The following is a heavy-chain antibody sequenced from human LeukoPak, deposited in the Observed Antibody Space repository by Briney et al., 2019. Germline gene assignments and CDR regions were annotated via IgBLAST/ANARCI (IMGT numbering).Heavy chain of an antibody. CDR3: AKDRSDIVATMGDY. J-gene: IGHJ4*02. D-gene: IGHD5-12*01. CDR2: ISSSSYI. V-gene: IGHV3-21*01. CDR1: GFTFSTHW. Sequence: GGSLRLSCAASGFTFSTHWMSWVRQAPGKGLEWVSSISSSSYIYYADSVKGRFTISRDNSKNTLYLQMNSLRAEDTAVYYCAKDRSDIVATMGDYWGQGTLVTVSS.